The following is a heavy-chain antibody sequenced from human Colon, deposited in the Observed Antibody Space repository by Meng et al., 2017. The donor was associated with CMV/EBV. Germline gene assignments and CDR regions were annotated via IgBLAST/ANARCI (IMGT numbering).Heavy chain of an antibody. D-gene: IGHD4-23*01. J-gene: IGHJ4*02. CDR3: AGSLGSGHSELDF. CDR2: TYYTGNT. Sequence: SETLSLTCTVSGDYMKRGGFFWSWVRQRPGEGLEWIGYTYYTGNTFHNPSLKSRAMISLDTSKNQFSLSLTSVTAADTAVYYCAGSLGSGHSELDFWGQGTLVTVSS. V-gene: IGHV4-31*03. CDR1: GDYMKRGGFF.